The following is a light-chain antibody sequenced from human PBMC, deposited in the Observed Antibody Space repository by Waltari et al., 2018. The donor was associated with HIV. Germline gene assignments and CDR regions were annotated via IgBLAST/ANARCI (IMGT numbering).Light chain of an antibody. CDR3: QQTYSTPTT. V-gene: IGKV1-39*01. CDR2: AAS. J-gene: IGKJ2*01. CDR1: QCINKY. Sequence: DIQLNQSPSSLSASVGDRFTIACRASQCINKYLNWYRQKPGKAPELLIYAASNLQSGVPSRFSASGSGTDFTLTITSLQPEDFATYYCQQTYSTPTTFGQGTKLE.